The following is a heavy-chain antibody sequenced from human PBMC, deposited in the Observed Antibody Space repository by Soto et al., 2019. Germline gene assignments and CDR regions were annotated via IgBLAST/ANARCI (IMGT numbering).Heavy chain of an antibody. CDR3: ARDGYGDYINYYYGMDV. CDR1: GGTFSSYA. J-gene: IGHJ6*02. D-gene: IGHD4-17*01. CDR2: IIPIFGTA. V-gene: IGHV1-69*13. Sequence: ASVKVSCKASGGTFSSYAISWLLQAPGQGLEWMGGIIPIFGTANYAQKFQGRVTITADESTSTAYMELSSLRSEDTAVYYCARDGYGDYINYYYGMDVWGQGTTVTVSS.